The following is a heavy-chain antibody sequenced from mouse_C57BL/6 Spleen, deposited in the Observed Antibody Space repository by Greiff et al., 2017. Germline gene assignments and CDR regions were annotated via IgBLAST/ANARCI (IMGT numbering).Heavy chain of an antibody. D-gene: IGHD4-1*01. V-gene: IGHV8-12*01. CDR2: IYWDDAK. Sequence: QVTLKVSGPGILQSSQTLSLTCSFSGFSLSTSGMGVSWIRPPSGKGLEWLAHIYWDDAKRYNPSLKSRLPISKETSRNQVFLMITRIDTADTATDCCARRPNWGPAMDYWGQGTSVTVSS. CDR1: GFSLSTSGMG. J-gene: IGHJ4*01. CDR3: ARRPNWGPAMDY.